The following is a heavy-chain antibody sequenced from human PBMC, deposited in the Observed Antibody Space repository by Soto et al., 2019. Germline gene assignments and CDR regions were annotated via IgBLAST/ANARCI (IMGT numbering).Heavy chain of an antibody. CDR3: AREDTAMVVHHYGMDV. Sequence: GGSLRLSCAASGFTFSDYYMSWIRQAPGKGLEWVSYISSSSSYTNYADSVKGRFTISRDNAKNSLYLQMNSLRAEDTAVYYCAREDTAMVVHHYGMDVWGQGTTVTVSS. J-gene: IGHJ6*02. CDR1: GFTFSDYY. D-gene: IGHD5-18*01. V-gene: IGHV3-11*06. CDR2: ISSSSSYT.